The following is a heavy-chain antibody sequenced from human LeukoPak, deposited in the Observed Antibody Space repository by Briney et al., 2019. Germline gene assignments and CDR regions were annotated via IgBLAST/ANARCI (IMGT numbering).Heavy chain of an antibody. J-gene: IGHJ4*02. Sequence: GSLRLSCAASGFSFSTSGMHWVRQAPDKGLEWVAVIWYDGSTKYYADSVKGRFTISRDNSKNTLYLQMNSLRAEDTAVYYCARDSSSASTRFDYWGQGTLVTVSS. V-gene: IGHV3-33*01. CDR1: GFSFSTSG. CDR3: ARDSSSASTRFDY. CDR2: IWYDGSTK. D-gene: IGHD6-19*01.